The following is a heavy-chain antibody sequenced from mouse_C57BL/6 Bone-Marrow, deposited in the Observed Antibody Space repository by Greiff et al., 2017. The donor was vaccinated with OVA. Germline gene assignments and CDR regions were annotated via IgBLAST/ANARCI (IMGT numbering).Heavy chain of an antibody. Sequence: VQLQQSGPELVKPGASVKISCKASGYSFTGYYMNWVKQSPEKSLEWIGEINPSTGGTTYNQKIKAKATLTVDKSSSTAYMQLKSLTSEDSAVYYCSRLGPYYFAYGGQGTTLTVSS. J-gene: IGHJ2*01. CDR3: SRLGPYYFAY. D-gene: IGHD4-1*01. V-gene: IGHV1-42*01. CDR2: INPSTGGT. CDR1: GYSFTGYY.